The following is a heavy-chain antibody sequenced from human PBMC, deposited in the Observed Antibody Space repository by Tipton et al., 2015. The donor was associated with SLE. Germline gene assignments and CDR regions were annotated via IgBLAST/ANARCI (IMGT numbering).Heavy chain of an antibody. CDR2: IYSVDRK. D-gene: IGHD3-10*01. V-gene: IGHV3-23*03. J-gene: IGHJ5*02. CDR1: GFTFRSFA. Sequence: SLRLSCAASGFTFRSFAMSWVRQAPGKGLECVAVIYSVDRKYYADSVKGRFTISRDNAKNSLYLQMNSLRVEDTAVYFCAGDDYASGITWGQGTLVTVSS. CDR3: AGDDYASGIT.